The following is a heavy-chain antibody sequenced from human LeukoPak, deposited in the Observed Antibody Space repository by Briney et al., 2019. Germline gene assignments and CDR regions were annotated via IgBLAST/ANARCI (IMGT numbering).Heavy chain of an antibody. CDR1: GGSISSYY. CDR3: AREYDYGGNSDAFDI. D-gene: IGHD4-23*01. V-gene: IGHV4-59*01. Sequence: PSETLSLTCTVSGGSISSYYWSWLRQPPGRGLEWIGYIYHSGSTNYNPSLKSRVTISVDTSKNQFSLKLSSVTAADTAVYYCAREYDYGGNSDAFDIWGQGTMVTVSS. J-gene: IGHJ3*02. CDR2: IYHSGST.